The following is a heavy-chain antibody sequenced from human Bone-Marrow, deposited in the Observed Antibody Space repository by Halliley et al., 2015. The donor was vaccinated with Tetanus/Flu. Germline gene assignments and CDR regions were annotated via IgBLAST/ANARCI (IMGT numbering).Heavy chain of an antibody. J-gene: IGHJ4*02. CDR3: ARQVGGSRWLFFDY. CDR2: IQSGGST. D-gene: IGHD6-13*01. V-gene: IGHV3-66*04. Sequence: LGCVSFIQSGGSTYYADSVKGRFAISRDNSKNTLYLQMNSLRAEDTAVYYCARQVGGSRWLFFDYWDQGNLVTVSS.